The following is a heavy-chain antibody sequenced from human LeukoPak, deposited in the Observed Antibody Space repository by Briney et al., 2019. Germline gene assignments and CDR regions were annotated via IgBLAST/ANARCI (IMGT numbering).Heavy chain of an antibody. Sequence: SETLSLTCTVFGGSISNFYWSWIRQPPGKGLEWIGYIFYSGSANYNPSLKSRVTISVDTSKNQCSLRLTSVTAADTAVYYCARGNGWYYPWGQGTLVTVSS. CDR1: GGSISNFY. V-gene: IGHV4-59*08. CDR2: IFYSGSA. D-gene: IGHD6-19*01. CDR3: ARGNGWYYP. J-gene: IGHJ5*02.